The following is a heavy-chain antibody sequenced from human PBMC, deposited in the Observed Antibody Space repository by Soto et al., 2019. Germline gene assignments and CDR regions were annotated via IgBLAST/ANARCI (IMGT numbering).Heavy chain of an antibody. CDR2: IIPIFGTA. CDR3: ARVGRQDYYYYGMDV. D-gene: IGHD2-15*01. CDR1: GGTFSSYA. Sequence: SVKVSCKASGGTFSSYAISWVRQAPGQGLEWMGGIIPIFGTANYAQKFQGRVTITADESTSTAYMELSSLRSEDTAVYYCARVGRQDYYYYGMDVWGQGTTVTVSS. J-gene: IGHJ6*02. V-gene: IGHV1-69*13.